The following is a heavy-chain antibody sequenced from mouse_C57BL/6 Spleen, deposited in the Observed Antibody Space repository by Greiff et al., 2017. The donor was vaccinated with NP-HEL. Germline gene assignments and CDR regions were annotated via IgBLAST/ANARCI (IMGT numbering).Heavy chain of an antibody. CDR2: IYPGDGDT. Sequence: QVQLQQSGPELVKPGASVKISCKASGYAFSSSWMNWVKQRPGKGLEWIGRIYPGDGDTNYNGKFKGKATLTADKSSSTAYMQLSSLTSEDSAVYFCARSYYDYDGFDYWGQGTTLTVSS. CDR1: GYAFSSSW. V-gene: IGHV1-82*01. J-gene: IGHJ2*01. CDR3: ARSYYDYDGFDY. D-gene: IGHD2-4*01.